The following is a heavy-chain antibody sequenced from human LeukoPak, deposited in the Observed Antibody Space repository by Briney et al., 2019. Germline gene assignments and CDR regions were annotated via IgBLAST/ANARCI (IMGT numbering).Heavy chain of an antibody. Sequence: PSETLSLTCTVSGGSISSYYWSWIRQPPGKGLEWIGYIYYSGSTNYNPSLKSRVTISVDTSKNQFSLKLSSVTAADTAVYYCARSRYYDSSGYYSNWGQGTLVTVSS. V-gene: IGHV4-59*01. CDR3: ARSRYYDSSGYYSN. D-gene: IGHD3-22*01. J-gene: IGHJ4*02. CDR1: GGSISSYY. CDR2: IYYSGST.